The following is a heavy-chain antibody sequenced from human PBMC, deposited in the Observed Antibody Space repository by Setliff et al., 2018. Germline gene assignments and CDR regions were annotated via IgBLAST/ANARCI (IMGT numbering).Heavy chain of an antibody. CDR2: ISSSSSYI. D-gene: IGHD5-18*01. J-gene: IGHJ3*02. CDR1: GFTFSSYS. CDR3: ARDWGNDLGVQLWSDAFDI. V-gene: IGHV3-21*01. Sequence: GGSLRLSCAASGFTFSSYSMNWVRQAPGKGLEWVSSISSSSSYIYYADSVKGRFIISRDNAKNSLYLQMNSLGAEDTAVYYCARDWGNDLGVQLWSDAFDIWGQGTMVTVSS.